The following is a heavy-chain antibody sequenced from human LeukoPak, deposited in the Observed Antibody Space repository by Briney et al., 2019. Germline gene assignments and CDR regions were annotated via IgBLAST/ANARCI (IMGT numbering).Heavy chain of an antibody. CDR3: ARLTSRSAFDI. CDR1: GGSFSGYY. CDR2: INHSGST. V-gene: IGHV4-34*01. J-gene: IGHJ3*02. Sequence: SETLSLTCAVYGGSFSGYYWSWIRQPPEKGLEWIGEINHSGSTNYNPSLKSRVTISVDTSKNQFSLKLSSVTAADTAVYYCARLTSRSAFDIWGQGTMVTVSS.